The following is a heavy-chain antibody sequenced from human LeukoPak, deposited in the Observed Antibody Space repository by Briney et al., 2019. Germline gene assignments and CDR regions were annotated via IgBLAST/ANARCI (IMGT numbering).Heavy chain of an antibody. J-gene: IGHJ4*02. CDR2: INHSGST. Sequence: SETLSLTCAVYGGSFSGYYWSWIRQPPGKGLEWIGEINHSGSTNHNPSLKSRVTISVDTSKNQFSLKLSSVTAADTAVYYCARGKKGGNFPFDYWGQGTLVTVSS. CDR3: ARGKKGGNFPFDY. CDR1: GGSFSGYY. D-gene: IGHD4-23*01. V-gene: IGHV4-34*01.